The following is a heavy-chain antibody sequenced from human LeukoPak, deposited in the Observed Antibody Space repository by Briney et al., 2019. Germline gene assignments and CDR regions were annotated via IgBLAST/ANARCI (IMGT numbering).Heavy chain of an antibody. J-gene: IGHJ3*02. V-gene: IGHV3-21*01. CDR1: GFTFSSYS. Sequence: PGGSLRLSCAASGFTFSSYSMNWVRQAPGKGLEWVSSISSSSSYIYYAGSVKGRFTISRDNAKNSLYLQMNSLRAEDTAVYYCARVPDDIVVVPAAIGAFDIWGQGTMVTVSS. CDR2: ISSSSSYI. CDR3: ARVPDDIVVVPAAIGAFDI. D-gene: IGHD2-2*01.